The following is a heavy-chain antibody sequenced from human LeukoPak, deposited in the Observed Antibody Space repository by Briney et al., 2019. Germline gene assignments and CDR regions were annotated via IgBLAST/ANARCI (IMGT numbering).Heavy chain of an antibody. CDR3: AREAPDYYDSSGSTLRAFDI. J-gene: IGHJ3*02. CDR1: GYTSTSYD. V-gene: IGHV1-8*01. Sequence: ASVKVSCKASGYTSTSYDINWVRQATGQGLEWMGWMNPNSGNTGYAQKFQGRVTMTRNTSISTAYMELSSLRSEDTAVYYCAREAPDYYDSSGSTLRAFDIWGQGTMVTVSS. CDR2: MNPNSGNT. D-gene: IGHD3-22*01.